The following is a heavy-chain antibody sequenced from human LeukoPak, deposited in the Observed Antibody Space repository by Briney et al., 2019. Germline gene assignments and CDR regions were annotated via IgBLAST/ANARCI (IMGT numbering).Heavy chain of an antibody. V-gene: IGHV4-4*07. D-gene: IGHD5-18*01. CDR2: IHISGIT. Sequence: PSETLSLTCTVPGGSLSRYYWSSIRPPAGKGLEWIGRIHISGITNYNPSLQSRVTMSIDTSKNQFSLRLGSVTAAHTAVYCCAKDMGYFYGTFDYWGQGTLVTVSS. CDR3: AKDMGYFYGTFDY. J-gene: IGHJ4*02. CDR1: GGSLSRYY.